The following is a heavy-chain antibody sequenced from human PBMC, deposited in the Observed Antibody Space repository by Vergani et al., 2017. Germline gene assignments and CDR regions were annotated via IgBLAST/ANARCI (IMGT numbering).Heavy chain of an antibody. CDR2: INPNSGGT. CDR1: GYTFTGYY. D-gene: IGHD3-9*01. J-gene: IGHJ4*02. V-gene: IGHV1-2*02. CDR3: ARGDYGILTGYRY. Sequence: QVQLVQSGAEVKKPGASVKVSCKASGYTFTGYYMHWVRQAPGQGLEWMGWINPNSGGTNYAQKFQGRVTMTRDTSTSTVYMELSSLRSEDTAISYCARGDYGILTGYRYWGQGTLVTVSA.